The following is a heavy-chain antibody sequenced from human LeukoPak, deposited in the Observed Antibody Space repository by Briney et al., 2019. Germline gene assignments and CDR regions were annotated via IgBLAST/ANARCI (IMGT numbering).Heavy chain of an antibody. D-gene: IGHD1-26*01. V-gene: IGHV3-73*01. CDR3: ARGGVVGPTAY. J-gene: IGHJ4*02. CDR2: IRSKTNNYAT. Sequence: GGSLRLSCAASGFTFSGSAMHWVRQASGKGLEWVGRIRSKTNNYATAYATSVKGRFTISRDNAKNSLYLQMNSLRAEDTAVYYCARGGVVGPTAYWGQGTLVSVSS. CDR1: GFTFSGSA.